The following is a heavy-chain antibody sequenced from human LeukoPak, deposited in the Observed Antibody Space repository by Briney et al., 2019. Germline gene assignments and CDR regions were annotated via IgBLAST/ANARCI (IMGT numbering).Heavy chain of an antibody. CDR1: GFTFSSYD. Sequence: GGSLRLSCAASGFTFSSYDMSWVRQAPGKGLEWVSAISGSGGSTYYADSVKGRFTMSRDNSKNTLYLQMNSLGAEDTAVYYCAKDAFHDSSGYYSPFDYWGQGTQVTVSS. D-gene: IGHD3-22*01. CDR3: AKDAFHDSSGYYSPFDY. CDR2: ISGSGGST. V-gene: IGHV3-23*01. J-gene: IGHJ4*02.